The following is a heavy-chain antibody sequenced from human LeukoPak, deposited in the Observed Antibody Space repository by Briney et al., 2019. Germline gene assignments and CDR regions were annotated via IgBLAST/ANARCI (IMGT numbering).Heavy chain of an antibody. CDR1: GGTFSSYA. CDR2: IIPIFGTA. D-gene: IGHD2-15*01. CDR3: AREGVVDGLNWFDP. J-gene: IGHJ5*02. V-gene: IGHV1-69*05. Sequence: SVKVSSKAYGGTFSSYAISWVRQAPGQWLGWMGRIIPIFGTANYAQTFQGRVTITTDESTSTAYMELSSLRSEDTAVYYCAREGVVDGLNWFDPWGQGTLVTVSS.